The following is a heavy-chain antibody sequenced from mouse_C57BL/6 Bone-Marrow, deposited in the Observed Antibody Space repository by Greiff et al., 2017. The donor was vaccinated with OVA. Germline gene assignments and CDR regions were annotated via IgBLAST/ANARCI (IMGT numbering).Heavy chain of an antibody. D-gene: IGHD2-5*01. V-gene: IGHV5-16*01. CDR1: GFTFSDYY. Sequence: EVKVVESEGGLVQPGSSMKLSCTASGFTFSDYYMAWVRQVPEKGLEWVANINYDGSSTYYLDSLKSRFIISRDNAKNILYLQMSSLKSEDTATYYCARVSNYYFDYWGQGTTLTVSS. J-gene: IGHJ2*01. CDR3: ARVSNYYFDY. CDR2: INYDGSST.